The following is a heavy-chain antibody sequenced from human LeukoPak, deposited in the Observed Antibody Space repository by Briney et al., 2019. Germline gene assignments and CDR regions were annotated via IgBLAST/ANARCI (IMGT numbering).Heavy chain of an antibody. J-gene: IGHJ4*02. CDR1: GGSISSGSYY. CDR3: AGQPGDSSSLDY. CDR2: IYYSGST. Sequence: PSQTLSLTCTVSGGSISSGSYYWGWIRQPPGKGLEWIGSIYYSGSTYYNPSLKSRVTISVDTSKNQFSLKLSSVTAADTAVYYCAGQPGDSSSLDYWGQGTLVTVSS. V-gene: IGHV4-39*01. D-gene: IGHD6-6*01.